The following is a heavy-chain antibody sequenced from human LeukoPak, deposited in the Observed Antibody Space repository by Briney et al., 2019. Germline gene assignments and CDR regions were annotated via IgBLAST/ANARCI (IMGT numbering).Heavy chain of an antibody. CDR1: GFTFSSYE. J-gene: IGHJ5*02. V-gene: IGHV3-48*03. CDR3: ARDGSSGWYRGWFDP. D-gene: IGHD6-19*01. CDR2: ISSSGSTI. Sequence: GGSLRLSCAASGFTFSSYEMNWVRQAPGKGLEWVSYISSSGSTIYYADSVKGRFTNSRDNAKNSLYLQMNSLRPGDTAIYYCARDGSSGWYRGWFDPWGQGTLVTVSS.